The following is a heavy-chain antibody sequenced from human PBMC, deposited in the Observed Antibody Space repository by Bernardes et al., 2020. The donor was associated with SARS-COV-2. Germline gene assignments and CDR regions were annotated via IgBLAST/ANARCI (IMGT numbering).Heavy chain of an antibody. CDR1: GYTFTAYY. V-gene: IGHV1-2*02. Sequence: ASVKVSCKTSGYTFTAYYMHWVRQAPGQGLEWMGWINPIRGITNYAQKFQGRVTMTRDTSITTAYMELSGLKSDDTAVYYCARGPVGTPDFWGQGTLVTVSS. CDR3: ARGPVGTPDF. CDR2: INPIRGIT. J-gene: IGHJ4*02. D-gene: IGHD1-26*01.